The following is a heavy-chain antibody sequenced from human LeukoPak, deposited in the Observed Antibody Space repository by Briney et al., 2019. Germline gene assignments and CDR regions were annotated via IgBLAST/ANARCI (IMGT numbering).Heavy chain of an antibody. CDR1: GGSMFSYY. CDR2: IYSSGIT. J-gene: IGHJ2*01. V-gene: IGHV4-4*08. Sequence: SETLSLTCSVSGGSMFSYYWNWIRQPPGKGLEWIGYIYSSGITNYNPSLRSRGTISVATSRNQFSLRLTSVTAEDTAIYYCARRPYYDSSGFHPTSGYFDLWGRGTLVTVSS. CDR3: ARRPYYDSSGFHPTSGYFDL. D-gene: IGHD3-16*01.